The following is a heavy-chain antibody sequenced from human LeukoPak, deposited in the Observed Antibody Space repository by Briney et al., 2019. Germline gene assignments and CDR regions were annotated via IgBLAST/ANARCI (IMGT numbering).Heavy chain of an antibody. J-gene: IGHJ4*02. CDR1: GYTXTSYG. CDR3: ARVRGSLYDSSGHFDY. V-gene: IGHV1-18*01. Sequence: ASVKVSCKASGYTXTSYGVSWVRQAPGQGLEWMGWISAYNGNTNYAQKFQGRVTMTTDTSTSTAYLEVRSLRSDDTAVYYCARVRGSLYDSSGHFDYWGQGTLVTVSS. D-gene: IGHD3-22*01. CDR2: ISAYNGNT.